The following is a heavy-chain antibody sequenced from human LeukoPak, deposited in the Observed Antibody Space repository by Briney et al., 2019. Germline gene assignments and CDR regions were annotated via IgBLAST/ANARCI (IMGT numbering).Heavy chain of an antibody. D-gene: IGHD3-22*01. V-gene: IGHV3-23*01. CDR2: ISGSGGST. CDR3: AKVKIGRDYYDSSDGEY. Sequence: PGGSLRLSCAASGFTFSSYAMSWVRQAPGKGLEWVSAISGSGGSTYYADSVKGRFTISRDNSKNTLYLQMNSLRAEDTAVYYCAKVKIGRDYYDSSDGEYWGQGTLVTVSS. J-gene: IGHJ4*02. CDR1: GFTFSSYA.